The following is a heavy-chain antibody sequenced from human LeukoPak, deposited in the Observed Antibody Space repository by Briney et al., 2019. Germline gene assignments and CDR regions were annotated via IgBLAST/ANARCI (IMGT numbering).Heavy chain of an antibody. CDR1: GGSISSYY. CDR2: IYYSGST. Sequence: SETLSLTCTVSGGSISSYYWSWIRQPPGKGLEWIGYIYYSGSTNYNPSLKSRVTISVDTSKNQFSLKLSSVTAADTAVYYCASGDCSGGSCYHGYWGQGTLVTVSS. D-gene: IGHD2-15*01. CDR3: ASGDCSGGSCYHGY. J-gene: IGHJ4*02. V-gene: IGHV4-59*01.